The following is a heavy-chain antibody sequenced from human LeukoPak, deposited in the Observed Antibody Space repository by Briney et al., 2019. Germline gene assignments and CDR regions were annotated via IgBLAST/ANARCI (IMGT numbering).Heavy chain of an antibody. D-gene: IGHD3-22*01. V-gene: IGHV1-46*01. J-gene: IGHJ3*02. CDR1: GYTFTSYY. Sequence: GASVKVSCKASGYTFTSYYMHWVRQAPGQGLEWMGIINPSGGSTSYAQKFQGRVTMTRDMSTSTVYMELSSLRSEDTAVYYCATSEENYYDSNTRGAFDIWGQGTMVTVSS. CDR2: INPSGGST. CDR3: ATSEENYYDSNTRGAFDI.